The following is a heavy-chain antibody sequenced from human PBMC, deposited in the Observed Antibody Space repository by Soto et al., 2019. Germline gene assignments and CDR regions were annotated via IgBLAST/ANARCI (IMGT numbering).Heavy chain of an antibody. CDR2: INHSGST. Sequence: NPSETLSLTCAVYGGSFSGFYWSWIRQPPGKGLEWIGEINHSGSTNYNPSLKSRVTISADTSKNQFSLQLSSVTAADTAVYYCVSKLGSCTGGSCNWYFDLWGRGTLVTVSS. D-gene: IGHD2-15*01. CDR1: GGSFSGFY. V-gene: IGHV4-34*01. CDR3: VSKLGSCTGGSCNWYFDL. J-gene: IGHJ2*01.